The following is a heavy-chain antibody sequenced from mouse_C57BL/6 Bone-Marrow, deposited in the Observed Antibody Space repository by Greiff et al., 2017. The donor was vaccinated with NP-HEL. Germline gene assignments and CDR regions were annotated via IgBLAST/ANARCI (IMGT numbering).Heavy chain of an antibody. J-gene: IGHJ4*01. CDR2: IDPENGDT. V-gene: IGHV14-4*01. CDR1: GFNIKDDY. Sequence: VQLQQSGAELVRPGASVKLSCTASGFNIKDDYMHWVKQRPEQGLEWIGWIDPENGDTEYASKFQGKATITADTSSNTAYLQLSSLTSEDTAVYYCITGGSSTYALDYWGQGNAATVSA. D-gene: IGHD1-1*01. CDR3: ITGGSSTYALDY.